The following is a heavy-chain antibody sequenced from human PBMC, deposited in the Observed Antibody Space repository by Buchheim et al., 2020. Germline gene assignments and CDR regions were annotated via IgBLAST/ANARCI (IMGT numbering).Heavy chain of an antibody. CDR1: GYSFPSYW. V-gene: IGHV5-51*01. CDR2: IYPGDSDT. J-gene: IGHJ3*02. D-gene: IGHD1-26*01. Sequence: VQLVQSGAEVKKPGESLKISCKGSGYSFPSYWIAWVRQMPGKGLEWLGIIYPGDSDTRYSPSFQGQVTISAAKSINTAYPQWSSLKASDTAMYYCARPGWSGSYSINDAFDIWGQGT. CDR3: ARPGWSGSYSINDAFDI.